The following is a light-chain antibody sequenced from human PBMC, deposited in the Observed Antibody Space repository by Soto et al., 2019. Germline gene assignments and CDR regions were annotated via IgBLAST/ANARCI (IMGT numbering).Light chain of an antibody. J-gene: IGLJ3*02. CDR2: NNN. Sequence: QSVLTQPPSASGTPGKRVTIDYSGSSSNIGSTTVKWYQQLPGTAPKLLIYNNNQRPSGVPDRCSGSKSGTSASLAISGLQSEDEADYYCGAWDDSLNGVVFGGGTKLTV. CDR1: SSNIGSTT. V-gene: IGLV1-44*01. CDR3: GAWDDSLNGVV.